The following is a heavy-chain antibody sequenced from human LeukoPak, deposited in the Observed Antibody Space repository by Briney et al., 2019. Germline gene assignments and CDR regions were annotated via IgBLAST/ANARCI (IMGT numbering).Heavy chain of an antibody. J-gene: IGHJ4*02. Sequence: PAGSLRLSCAASGFTFSSYAMSWVRQAPGKGLEWVSAISGSGGSTYSADSVKGRFTISRDNSKNTLYLQMNSLRAEDTAVYYCAKEAYYYGSATIDYWGQGTLVTVSS. V-gene: IGHV3-23*01. CDR2: ISGSGGST. CDR1: GFTFSSYA. D-gene: IGHD3-10*01. CDR3: AKEAYYYGSATIDY.